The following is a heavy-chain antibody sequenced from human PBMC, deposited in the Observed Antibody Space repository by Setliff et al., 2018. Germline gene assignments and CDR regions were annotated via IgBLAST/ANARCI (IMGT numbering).Heavy chain of an antibody. V-gene: IGHV3-7*01. Sequence: PGGSLRLSCAASGFTFSSFWMAWVRQSPGRGLEWVANINQDGSGKFYVDSVKGRFTIFRDNAKNSLSLQMDGLRAEDTSVYYCAKCSSWHGHYPHFNYWGQGTLVTVSS. CDR1: GFTFSSFW. CDR2: INQDGSGK. CDR3: AKCSSWHGHYPHFNY. D-gene: IGHD6-13*01. J-gene: IGHJ4*02.